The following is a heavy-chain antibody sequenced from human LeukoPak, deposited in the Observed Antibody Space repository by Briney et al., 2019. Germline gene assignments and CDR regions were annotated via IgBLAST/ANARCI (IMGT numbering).Heavy chain of an antibody. D-gene: IGHD3-9*01. CDR1: GFTFSTYW. V-gene: IGHV3-7*01. CDR3: ARDLCYFESEGYCASDY. J-gene: IGHJ4*02. CDR2: INQDGTEK. Sequence: GGSLRLSCEASGFTFSTYWMSWVRQAPGKGLEWVGNINQDGTEKHYVDSMRGRFTISRDNAKNSLFLQMNSLRAEDTAVYFCARDLCYFESEGYCASDYWGQGTLVTVSS.